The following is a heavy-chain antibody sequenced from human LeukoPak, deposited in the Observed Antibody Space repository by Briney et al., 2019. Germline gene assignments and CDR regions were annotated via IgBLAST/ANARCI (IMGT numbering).Heavy chain of an antibody. CDR2: IIPILGIA. Sequence: GASVKVSCKASGGTFSSYAISWVRQAPGQGLEWMGRIIPILGIASYAQKFQGRVTITADKSTSTAYMELGSLRSEDTAVYYCARLVGDADGVPDYYGMDVWGQGTTVTVSS. J-gene: IGHJ6*02. D-gene: IGHD1-26*01. CDR1: GGTFSSYA. V-gene: IGHV1-69*04. CDR3: ARLVGDADGVPDYYGMDV.